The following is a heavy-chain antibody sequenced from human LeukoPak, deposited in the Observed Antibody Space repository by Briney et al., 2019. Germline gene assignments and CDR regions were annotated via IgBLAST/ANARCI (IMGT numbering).Heavy chain of an antibody. CDR3: AKGKVVTGIDY. D-gene: IGHD2-21*02. CDR2: ISSGGGST. J-gene: IGHJ4*02. V-gene: IGHV3-23*01. CDR1: GFTFSNCA. Sequence: GGSLRLSCAASGFTFSNCAMSWVRQTPGKGLEWVSAISSGGGSTYYADSVKGRFTISRDNSKNTLYLQMNSLRAEDTAVYYCAKGKVVTGIDYWGQGTLVTVSS.